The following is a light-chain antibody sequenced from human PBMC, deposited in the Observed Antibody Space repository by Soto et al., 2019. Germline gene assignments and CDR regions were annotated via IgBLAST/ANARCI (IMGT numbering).Light chain of an antibody. CDR3: SSYTTSSTRNVV. Sequence: QSALTQPASVSGSPGQSITISCTGTSSDIGTYNYVSWYQQHPGQAPKRMIYEVSNRPSGVSNRFSGSKSGNTASLTISGLQAEDEADYYCSSYTTSSTRNVVFGGGTQLTVL. CDR1: SSDIGTYNY. CDR2: EVS. V-gene: IGLV2-14*01. J-gene: IGLJ2*01.